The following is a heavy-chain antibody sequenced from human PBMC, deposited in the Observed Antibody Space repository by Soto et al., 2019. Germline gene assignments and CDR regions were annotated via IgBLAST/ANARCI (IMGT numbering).Heavy chain of an antibody. J-gene: IGHJ4*02. CDR1: GGSLSGYY. D-gene: IGHD5-12*01. Sequence: QVQLQQWGAGLLKPSETLSLNCAVTGGSLSGYYWSWIRQPPGKGLEWIGEVKDGGHTNYSPSLTGXXTXPXXTCNNQFSLRLNSVTAADTGVYYCARGQEGVVATHWDQGSLVTVSS. CDR2: VKDGGHT. CDR3: ARGQEGVVATH. V-gene: IGHV4-34*01.